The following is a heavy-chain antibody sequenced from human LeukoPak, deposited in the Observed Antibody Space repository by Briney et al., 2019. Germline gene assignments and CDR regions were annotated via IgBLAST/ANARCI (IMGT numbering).Heavy chain of an antibody. CDR1: GGSISSYY. J-gene: IGHJ4*02. V-gene: IGHV4-59*01. CDR3: AREAREYYDSSGYITYFDY. Sequence: PSETLSLTCTVSGGSISSYYWSWIRQPPGKGLEWIGYIYYSGSTNYNPSLKSRVTISVDTSKNQFSLKLSSVTAAGTAVYYCAREAREYYDSSGYITYFDYWGQGTLVTVSS. CDR2: IYYSGST. D-gene: IGHD3-22*01.